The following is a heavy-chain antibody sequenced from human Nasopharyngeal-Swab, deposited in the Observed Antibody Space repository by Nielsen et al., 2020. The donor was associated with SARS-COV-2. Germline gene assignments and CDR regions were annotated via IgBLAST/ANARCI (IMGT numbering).Heavy chain of an antibody. D-gene: IGHD1-26*01. CDR2: ISAYNGNT. V-gene: IGHV1-18*01. Sequence: ASVKVSCKASGYTFTSYGISWVRQAPGQGLVWMGWISAYNGNTNYAQKLQGRVTMTRDTSTSTVYMELSSLRSEDTAVYYCARVGWGDPPSGSYSYYYYGMDVWGQGTTVTVSS. CDR3: ARVGWGDPPSGSYSYYYYGMDV. J-gene: IGHJ6*02. CDR1: GYTFTSYG.